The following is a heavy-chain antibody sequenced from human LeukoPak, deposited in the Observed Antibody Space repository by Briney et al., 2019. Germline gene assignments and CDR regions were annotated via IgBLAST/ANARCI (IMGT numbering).Heavy chain of an antibody. CDR2: IYSGGST. D-gene: IGHD3-10*01. Sequence: GGSLRLSCAASGFTVSSNYMSWVRQAPGKGLEWVSVIYSGGSTYYADSVKGRFTISRDNSKNTLYLQMNSLRAEDTAVYYCAKANYYGSGEVFDYWGQGTLVTVSS. J-gene: IGHJ4*02. CDR3: AKANYYGSGEVFDY. CDR1: GFTVSSNY. V-gene: IGHV3-53*01.